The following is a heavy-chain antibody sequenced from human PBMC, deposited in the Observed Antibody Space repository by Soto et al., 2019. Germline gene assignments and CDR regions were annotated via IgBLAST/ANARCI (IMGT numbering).Heavy chain of an antibody. CDR2: ISGSGGST. Sequence: GGSLRLSCAASGFTFSSYAMSWVRQAPGKGVEWVSTISGSGGSTYYADSVRGRFTISRDNSKNTLYLQMNSPRAEDTAVYYCAKEGRTTYYYDSRVFDYWGQGTLVTVS. D-gene: IGHD3-22*01. CDR1: GFTFSSYA. J-gene: IGHJ4*02. CDR3: AKEGRTTYYYDSRVFDY. V-gene: IGHV3-23*01.